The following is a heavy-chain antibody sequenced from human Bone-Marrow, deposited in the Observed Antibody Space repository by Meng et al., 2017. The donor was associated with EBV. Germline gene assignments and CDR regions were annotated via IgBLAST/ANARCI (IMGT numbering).Heavy chain of an antibody. V-gene: IGHV3-15*01. CDR3: TSVTYYYDSSGYYLFDY. CDR2: IKSKTDGGTT. Sequence: VGLGGGLLKPGGSLRLSFAGSGFTFSNAWMSWVRQAPGKGLEWVGRIKSKTDGGTTDYAAPVKGRFTISRDDSKNTLYLQMNSLKTEDTAVYYCTSVTYYYDSSGYYLFDYWGQGTLVTVSS. J-gene: IGHJ4*02. CDR1: GFTFSNAW. D-gene: IGHD3-22*01.